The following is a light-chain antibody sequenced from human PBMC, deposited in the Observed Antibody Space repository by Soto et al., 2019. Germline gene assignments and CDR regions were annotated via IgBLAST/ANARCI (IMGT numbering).Light chain of an antibody. CDR2: GAS. CDR1: QSVSSN. J-gene: IGKJ1*01. CDR3: QQYNNWPPWT. Sequence: EIVMSQSPATLSVSPGERATLSCRASQSVSSNLAWYLQKPGQAPRLLIYGASTRATGIPARFSGSGSGTEFTLTISSLQSEDFAVYYCQQYNNWPPWTFGQGTKVDI. V-gene: IGKV3-15*01.